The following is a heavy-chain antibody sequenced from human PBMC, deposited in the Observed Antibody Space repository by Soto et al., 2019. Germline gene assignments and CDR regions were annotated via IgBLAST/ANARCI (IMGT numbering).Heavy chain of an antibody. V-gene: IGHV3-7*03. J-gene: IGHJ4*02. CDR2: IKQVGTDT. CDR1: GFTFSSYA. Sequence: GGSLRLSCVASGFTFSSYALNWVRQAPGRGLEWVANIKQVGTDTYYVDSVRGRFTISRDNAKNSLYLQMNSLRAEDAAVYYCARGYSTFDYWGQGTLVTVSS. D-gene: IGHD5-12*01. CDR3: ARGYSTFDY.